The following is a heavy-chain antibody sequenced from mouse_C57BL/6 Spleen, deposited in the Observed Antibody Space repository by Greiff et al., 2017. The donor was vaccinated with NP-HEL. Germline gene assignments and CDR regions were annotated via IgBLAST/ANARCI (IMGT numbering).Heavy chain of an antibody. CDR1: GYTFTSYW. Sequence: QVQLKQPGAELVKPGASVKVSCKASGYTFTSYWMHWVKQRPGQGLEWIGRIHPSDSDTNYNQKFKGKATLTVDKSSSTAYMQLSSLTSEDSAVYYCASITTVVPFDYWGQGTTLTVSS. CDR2: IHPSDSDT. CDR3: ASITTVVPFDY. V-gene: IGHV1-74*01. J-gene: IGHJ2*01. D-gene: IGHD1-1*01.